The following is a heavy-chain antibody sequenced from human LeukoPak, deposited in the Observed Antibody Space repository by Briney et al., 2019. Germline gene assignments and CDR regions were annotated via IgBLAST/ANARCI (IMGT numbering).Heavy chain of an antibody. D-gene: IGHD6-13*01. Sequence: GGSLRLSCAASGFTFSSYSMNWVRQAPGKGLEWVSSISSSSGYIYYADSVKGRFNISRDNAKNSLYLQMNSLRAEDTAVYYCARVVAAAGTSPFYYYYYGMDVWGQGTTVTVSS. CDR3: ARVVAAAGTSPFYYYYYGMDV. V-gene: IGHV3-21*01. J-gene: IGHJ6*02. CDR1: GFTFSSYS. CDR2: ISSSSGYI.